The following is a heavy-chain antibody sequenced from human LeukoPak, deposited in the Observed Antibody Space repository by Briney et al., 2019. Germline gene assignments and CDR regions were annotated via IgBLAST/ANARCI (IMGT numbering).Heavy chain of an antibody. CDR3: TRDRWGGGYISRGMDV. CDR1: EFTFGDYA. CDR2: IRSKDNDGTT. J-gene: IGHJ6*04. Sequence: GGSLRLSCTASEFTFGDYAISWVRQAPGKGLEWLGFIRSKDNDGTTDYAASVKGRFIVSRDDSKSVAYLEMNDLKIEDTAVYYCTRDRWGGGYISRGMDVWGKGTTVTISS. D-gene: IGHD5-12*01. V-gene: IGHV3-49*04.